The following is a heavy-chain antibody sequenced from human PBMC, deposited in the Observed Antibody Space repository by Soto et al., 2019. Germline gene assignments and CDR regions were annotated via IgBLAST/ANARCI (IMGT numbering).Heavy chain of an antibody. CDR3: ATRPLLPGAP. J-gene: IGHJ3*01. CDR2: IYSGGST. Sequence: EVQLVESGGGLIQPGGSLRLSCAASGFTFSSNDMNWVRQAPGKGLEWVSLIYSGGSTYYADSVKGRFTISRDNSKNPLDLQRSSLGAEDTAVYYCATRPLLPGAPWGQGTMVTVSS. V-gene: IGHV3-53*01. D-gene: IGHD3-22*01. CDR1: GFTFSSND.